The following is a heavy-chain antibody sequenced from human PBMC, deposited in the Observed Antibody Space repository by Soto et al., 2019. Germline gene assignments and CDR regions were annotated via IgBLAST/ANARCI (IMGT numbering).Heavy chain of an antibody. CDR1: GITYTTYA. V-gene: IGHV1-3*04. Sequence: QVQLVQYGAEVKKPGASVKVSCKASGITYTTYAIHWVRQAPGQGLEWMGWINTGNGNTRYSQRFQGRVTLTTDTSANTAYMYLSSLTSEDTAVYYCARAISGYVTWGQGTLITVSS. CDR2: INTGNGNT. J-gene: IGHJ5*02. D-gene: IGHD5-12*01. CDR3: ARAISGYVT.